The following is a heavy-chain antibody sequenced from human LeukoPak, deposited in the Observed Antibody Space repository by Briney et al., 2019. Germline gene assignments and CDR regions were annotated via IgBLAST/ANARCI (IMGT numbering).Heavy chain of an antibody. V-gene: IGHV4-34*01. CDR3: ARDHYGDYRRWFDP. CDR1: GGPFSGYY. D-gene: IGHD4-17*01. Sequence: SETLSLTCAVYGGPFSGYYWSWIRHPPGKALEWIGEINHSGSTNYNPSLKSRVTISVDTSKIQFSLKLSSVTAADTAVYYCARDHYGDYRRWFDPWGQGTLVTVSS. J-gene: IGHJ5*02. CDR2: INHSGST.